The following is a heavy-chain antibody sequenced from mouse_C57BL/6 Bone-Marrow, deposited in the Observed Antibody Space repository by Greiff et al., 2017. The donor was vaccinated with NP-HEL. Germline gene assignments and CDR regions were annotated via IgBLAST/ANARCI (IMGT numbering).Heavy chain of an antibody. J-gene: IGHJ4*01. D-gene: IGHD2-4*01. CDR1: GYTFTSSW. CDR3: ARGNDYPYYYAMDY. CDR2: IDPNSGGA. Sequence: QVQLQQPGAELVKPGASVKLSCKASGYTFTSSWLHWVKQRPGRGLEWIGRIDPNSGGAKYNEQFKSKAPLPVDKPSSTAYLQLSSLTSDDSAVYYCARGNDYPYYYAMDYWGQGTSVTVAS. V-gene: IGHV1-72*01.